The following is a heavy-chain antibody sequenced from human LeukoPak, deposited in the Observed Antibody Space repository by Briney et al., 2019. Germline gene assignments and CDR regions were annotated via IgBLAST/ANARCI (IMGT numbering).Heavy chain of an antibody. D-gene: IGHD3-3*01. CDR1: GFTFSSYS. Sequence: PGGSLRLSCAASGFTFSSYSMNWVRQAPGKGLEWVSSISSSSSYIYYADSVKGRFTISRDNAKNSLYLQMNSLRAEDTAVYYCARDGVPYYDFWSGSYYGMDVWGQGTTVTVSS. J-gene: IGHJ6*02. CDR2: ISSSSSYI. CDR3: ARDGVPYYDFWSGSYYGMDV. V-gene: IGHV3-21*01.